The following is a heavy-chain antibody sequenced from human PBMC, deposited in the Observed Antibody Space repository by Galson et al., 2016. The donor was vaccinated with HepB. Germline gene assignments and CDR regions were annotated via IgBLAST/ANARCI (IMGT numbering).Heavy chain of an antibody. CDR2: IYYSGST. CDR3: ARWTRVDGMDV. CDR1: GGSISGYY. V-gene: IGHV4-59*01. J-gene: IGHJ6*04. Sequence: SETLSLTCTVSGGSISGYYWSWIRQPPGKGLEWIGYIYYSGSTNYNPSRKSRVTISADTSKNQFSLNLNSVTAADTAVYYCARWTRVDGMDVWGKGTTVTVSS. D-gene: IGHD3/OR15-3a*01.